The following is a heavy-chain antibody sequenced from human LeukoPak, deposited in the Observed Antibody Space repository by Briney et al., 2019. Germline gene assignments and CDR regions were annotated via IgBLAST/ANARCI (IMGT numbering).Heavy chain of an antibody. V-gene: IGHV3-21*01. Sequence: GGSLRLSCAASEFTFNNYGMSWVRQAPGKVLEWVSSISSSSTYIFYADSVKGRFTISRDISKNTLYLQMNSLRAEDTAVYYCATPSGGYWGQGTLVTISS. CDR3: ATPSGGY. J-gene: IGHJ4*02. D-gene: IGHD6-25*01. CDR1: EFTFNNYG. CDR2: ISSSSTYI.